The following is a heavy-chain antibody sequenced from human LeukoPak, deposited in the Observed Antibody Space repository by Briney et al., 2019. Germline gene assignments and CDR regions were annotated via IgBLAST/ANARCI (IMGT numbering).Heavy chain of an antibody. V-gene: IGHV3-48*01. CDR1: GFTFSYYS. Sequence: GGSLRLSCAASGFTFSYYSMSWVRQAPGKGLEGVAYIDSSSATTNYADAVKGGFIISRDNAKNSLFLQIKSLRAADTDGYYCAGSTVRTSIFQYWRQGTLVPVSS. CDR2: IDSSSATT. J-gene: IGHJ1*01. D-gene: IGHD6-6*01. CDR3: AGSTVRTSIFQY.